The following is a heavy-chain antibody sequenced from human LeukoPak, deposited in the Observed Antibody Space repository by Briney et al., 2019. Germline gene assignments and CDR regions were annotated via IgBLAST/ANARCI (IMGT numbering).Heavy chain of an antibody. V-gene: IGHV3-11*03. CDR3: ASQGYCGGECYHNVDY. CDR1: GFTCRDYY. J-gene: IGHJ4*02. Sequence: PGGSLRLSCAAAGFTCRDYYMSGIRHAPGKGLEWFSYISSSSSYTNYADSVNGRFTISRDNAKNSLYLQMNSLRAEDTAVYYCASQGYCGGECYHNVDYWGQGTLVTVSS. CDR2: ISSSSSYT. D-gene: IGHD2-21*01.